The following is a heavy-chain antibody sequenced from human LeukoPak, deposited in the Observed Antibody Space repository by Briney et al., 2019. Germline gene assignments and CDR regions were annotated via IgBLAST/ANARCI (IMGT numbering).Heavy chain of an antibody. CDR1: GFTFSSYG. V-gene: IGHV3-48*01. D-gene: IGHD2-2*01. J-gene: IGHJ4*02. CDR3: AKSRDTYALFDY. Sequence: VGSLRFSCAASGFTFSSYGMNWVRQAPGKGLEWVSYISSSSTTIYYADSVKGRFTISRDNAKNSLYLQMNSLRAEDTAVYYCAKSRDTYALFDYWGQGTLVTVSS. CDR2: ISSSSTTI.